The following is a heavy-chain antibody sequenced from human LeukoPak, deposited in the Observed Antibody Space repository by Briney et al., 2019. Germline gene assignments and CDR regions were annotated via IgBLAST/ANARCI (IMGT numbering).Heavy chain of an antibody. CDR2: ISAYNGNT. V-gene: IGHV1-18*01. CDR3: ARVPSVAGTSYYHYMDV. D-gene: IGHD6-19*01. J-gene: IGHJ6*03. Sequence: ASVKVSCKASGYTFTSYGISWVRQAPGQGLEWMGWISAYNGNTNYAQKLQGRVTMTTDTSTSTAYMELRSLRSDDTAVYYCARVPSVAGTSYYHYMDVWGKGTTVTVSS. CDR1: GYTFTSYG.